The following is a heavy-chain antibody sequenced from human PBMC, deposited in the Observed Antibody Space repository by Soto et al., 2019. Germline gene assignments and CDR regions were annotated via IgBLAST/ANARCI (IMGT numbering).Heavy chain of an antibody. V-gene: IGHV1-18*04. CDR2: INTYIGRT. CDR1: GYTFINYG. Sequence: ASVKVSCKASGYTFINYGISWVRQAPGQGLEWLGWINTYIGRTNYAQEFQGRVSMTTEKSTSTVYMELRSLRSGDTALYYCARDYTGSGSLAHWGKGSLVTVPS. CDR3: ARDYTGSGSLAH. D-gene: IGHD2-15*01. J-gene: IGHJ4*02.